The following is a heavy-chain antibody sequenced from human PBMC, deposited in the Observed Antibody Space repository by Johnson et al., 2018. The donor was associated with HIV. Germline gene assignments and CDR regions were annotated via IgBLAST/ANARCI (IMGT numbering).Heavy chain of an antibody. Sequence: VQLVESGGGVVQPGRSLRLSCAASGFTFSSYAMSWVRQAPGKGLEWVSAISGSGGSTYYADSVKGRFTISRDNSKNTLYLQMNSLIPEDTALYYCARRVALIYSFDIWGQGTMVAVSS. D-gene: IGHD2-21*01. CDR2: ISGSGGST. CDR3: ARRVALIYSFDI. V-gene: IGHV3-23*04. J-gene: IGHJ3*02. CDR1: GFTFSSYA.